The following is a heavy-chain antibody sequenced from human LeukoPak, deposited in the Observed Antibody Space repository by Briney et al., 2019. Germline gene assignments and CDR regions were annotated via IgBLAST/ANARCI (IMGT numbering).Heavy chain of an antibody. D-gene: IGHD3-3*01. Sequence: GGSLGLSCSASGFTFSSYAMTWVRQAPGKGLEWVSTISGRGDSEFYTESVKGRFTISRDHSKNTVHLQMDSLRAEDTAIYYCAREGDFWSGYPIDHYYYMDVWGKGTTVTVTS. CDR1: GFTFSSYA. CDR3: AREGDFWSGYPIDHYYYMDV. V-gene: IGHV3-23*01. J-gene: IGHJ6*03. CDR2: ISGRGDSE.